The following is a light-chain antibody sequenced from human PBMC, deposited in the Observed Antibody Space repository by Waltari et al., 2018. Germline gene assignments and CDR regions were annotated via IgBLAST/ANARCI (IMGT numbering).Light chain of an antibody. CDR3: GTWDSSLSGAV. J-gene: IGLJ7*01. V-gene: IGLV1-51*02. CDR2: EDR. Sequence: QSVLTQPPSVSAAPGQRVTISCSGGSSNIGNNYVSCYRQFPGTAPKLLIYEDRERPPGIPGRFSGSKSGTSATLDSTGLQAGDEADYYCGTWDSSLSGAVFGGGTHLTVL. CDR1: SSNIGNNY.